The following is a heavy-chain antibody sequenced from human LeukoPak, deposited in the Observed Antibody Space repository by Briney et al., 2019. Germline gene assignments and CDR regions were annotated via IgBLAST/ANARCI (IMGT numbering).Heavy chain of an antibody. D-gene: IGHD6-19*01. CDR2: ISSSSSTI. CDR3: ARGVLYSSGRVFRH. J-gene: IGHJ4*02. V-gene: IGHV3-48*01. CDR1: GFIFSSYS. Sequence: GGSLRLSCAASGFIFSSYSMNWVRQAPGKGLEWVSYISSSSSTIYYADSVKGRFTISRDNAKNSLYLQMNSLRAEDTAVYFCARGVLYSSGRVFRHWGQGTLVTVSS.